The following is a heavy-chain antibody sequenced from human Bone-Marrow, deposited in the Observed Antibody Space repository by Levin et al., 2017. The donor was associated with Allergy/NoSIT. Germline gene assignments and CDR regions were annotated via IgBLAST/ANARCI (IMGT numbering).Heavy chain of an antibody. CDR2: IKSKTDGGTT. CDR3: TTGDLWFGELALRYYYGMDG. V-gene: IGHV3-15*07. D-gene: IGHD3-10*01. Sequence: LSLTCAASGFTFSNAWMNWVRQAPGKGLEWVGRIKSKTDGGTTDYAAPVKGRFTISRDDSKNTLYLQMNSLKTEDTAVYYCTTGDLWFGELALRYYYGMDGWGQGTTVTVSS. CDR1: GFTFSNAW. J-gene: IGHJ6*02.